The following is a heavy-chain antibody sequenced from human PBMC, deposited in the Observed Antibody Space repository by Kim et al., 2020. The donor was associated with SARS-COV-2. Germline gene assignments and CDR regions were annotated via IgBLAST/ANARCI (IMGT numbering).Heavy chain of an antibody. Sequence: TNYADSVQGRFTISRDNAKNTLYLQMNSLRAEDTAVYYCARLFSGGCYDYWGQGTLVTVSS. V-gene: IGHV3-74*01. CDR3: ARLFSGGCYDY. J-gene: IGHJ4*02. D-gene: IGHD6-19*01. CDR2: T.